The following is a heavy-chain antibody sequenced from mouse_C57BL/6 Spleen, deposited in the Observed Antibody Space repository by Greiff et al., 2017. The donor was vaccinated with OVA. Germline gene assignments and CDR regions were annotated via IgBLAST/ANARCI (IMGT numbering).Heavy chain of an antibody. J-gene: IGHJ4*01. D-gene: IGHD2-3*01. Sequence: VQGVESGGGLVQPGGSMKLSCAASGFTFSDAWMDWVRQSPEKGLEWVAEIRNKANNHATYYAESVKGRFTISRDDSKSSVYLQMNSLRAEDTGIYYWTRVHDGYPYAMDYWGQGTSVTVSS. CDR3: TRVHDGYPYAMDY. CDR2: IRNKANNHAT. V-gene: IGHV6-6*01. CDR1: GFTFSDAW.